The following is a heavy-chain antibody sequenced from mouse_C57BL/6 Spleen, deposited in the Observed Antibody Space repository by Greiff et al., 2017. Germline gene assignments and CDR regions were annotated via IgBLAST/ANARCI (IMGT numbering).Heavy chain of an antibody. Sequence: EVQLQQSGPELVKPGASVKISCKASGYTFTDYYMNWVKQSHGKSLEWIGDINPNNGGTSYNQKFKGKATLTVDKSSSTAYMELRSLTSEDSAVYYCARRDYGRDYYAMDYWGQGTSVTVSS. V-gene: IGHV1-26*01. J-gene: IGHJ4*01. CDR2: INPNNGGT. CDR3: ARRDYGRDYYAMDY. D-gene: IGHD2-4*01. CDR1: GYTFTDYY.